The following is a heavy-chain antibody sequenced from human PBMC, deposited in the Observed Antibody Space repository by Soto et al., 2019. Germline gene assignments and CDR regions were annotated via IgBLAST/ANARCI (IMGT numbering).Heavy chain of an antibody. Sequence: QVQLVESGGGVVQPGRSLRLSCAAPGFTFRTFGMHWVRQAPGKGLEWVAGVWSDGSKKFYADSVKGRFTISRDNSKNTLYLQMNSLRAEDTAVYYCARDRSDLGWFGETHWGQGTLVTVSS. J-gene: IGHJ4*02. CDR3: ARDRSDLGWFGETH. V-gene: IGHV3-33*01. D-gene: IGHD3-10*01. CDR2: VWSDGSKK. CDR1: GFTFRTFG.